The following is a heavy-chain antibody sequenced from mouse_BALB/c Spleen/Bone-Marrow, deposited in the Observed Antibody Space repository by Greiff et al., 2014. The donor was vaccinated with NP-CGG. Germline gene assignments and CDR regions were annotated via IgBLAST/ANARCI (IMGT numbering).Heavy chain of an antibody. CDR2: ISSGSSTI. D-gene: IGHD1-1*01. CDR3: AAITTVVARYAMDY. V-gene: IGHV5-17*02. Sequence: EVQLVESGGGLVQPGGSRKLSCAASGFTFCSFGMHWVRQAPEKGLEWVAYISSGSSTIYYADTVKGRFTISRDNPKNTLFLQMTSLRSEDTAMYYCAAITTVVARYAMDYWGQGTSVTVSS. CDR1: GFTFCSFG. J-gene: IGHJ4*01.